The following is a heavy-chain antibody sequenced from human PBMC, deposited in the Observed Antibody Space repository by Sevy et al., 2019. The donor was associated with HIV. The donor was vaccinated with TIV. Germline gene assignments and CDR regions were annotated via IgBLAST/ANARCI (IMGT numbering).Heavy chain of an antibody. CDR1: GCRFTSSD. Sequence: ASVKVSCKASGCRFTSSDINWVRQATGQGLEWMGWMNPNSGNTGYAQKFQGRVTMTRNTSISTAYMELTNLRSDDTAVYYCARGLSGSWGQGTLVTVSS. J-gene: IGHJ5*02. V-gene: IGHV1-8*01. D-gene: IGHD5-12*01. CDR3: ARGLSGS. CDR2: MNPNSGNT.